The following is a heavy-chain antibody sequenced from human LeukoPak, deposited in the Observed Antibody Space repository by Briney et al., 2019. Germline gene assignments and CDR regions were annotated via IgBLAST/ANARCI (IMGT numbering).Heavy chain of an antibody. CDR2: IYYSGST. Sequence: ETLSLTCTVSGGSISSYYWSWIRQPPGKGLEWIGYIYYSGSTYYNPSLKSRVTISVDSSKNQFSLNLNSVTAADTAVYYCARLLFSAAGLLDYWGQGTLVTVSS. D-gene: IGHD6-13*01. CDR1: GGSISSYY. J-gene: IGHJ4*02. V-gene: IGHV4-59*04. CDR3: ARLLFSAAGLLDY.